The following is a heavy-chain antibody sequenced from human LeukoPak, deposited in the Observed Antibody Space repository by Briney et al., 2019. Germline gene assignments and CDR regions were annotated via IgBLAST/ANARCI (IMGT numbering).Heavy chain of an antibody. CDR1: GFTFSSYG. CDR3: ARGARGSGTASDY. D-gene: IGHD3-10*01. CDR2: IQYDGSNQ. V-gene: IGHV3-30*02. J-gene: IGHJ4*02. Sequence: GGSLRLSCAASGFTFSSYGMHWVRQAPGKGLEWVAYIQYDGSNQQYADSVKGRFIISRDRSKNTLHLQMNSLRAEDTAVYYCARGARGSGTASDYWGQGTLVTVSS.